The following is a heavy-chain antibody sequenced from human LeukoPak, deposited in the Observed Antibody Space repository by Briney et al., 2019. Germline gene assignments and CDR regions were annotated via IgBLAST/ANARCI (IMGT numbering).Heavy chain of an antibody. CDR2: IIPVLGRS. V-gene: IGHV1-69*04. CDR1: GGTLSSFD. Sequence: GASLKVSCKPSGGTLSSFDFNWVRQAPGQGLEWMGGIIPVLGRSKYAQTFQDRVTITADKSTGTVYMELNSLTSDDTAMYFCARGAAMDVWGQGTMVSVS. J-gene: IGHJ3*01. CDR3: ARGAAMDV.